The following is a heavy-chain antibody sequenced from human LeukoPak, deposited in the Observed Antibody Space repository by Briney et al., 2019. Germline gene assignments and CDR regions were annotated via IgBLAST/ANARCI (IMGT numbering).Heavy chain of an antibody. D-gene: IGHD2-2*01. V-gene: IGHV4-59*11. CDR3: ARASCSSTSCYAVPFDI. Sequence: SETLSLTCTVSGGSLSSHYWSWIRQPPGKGLEWIGYIYYSGTTNYNPSLKSRVTISVDTSKNQFSLKLSSVTAADTAVYYCARASCSSTSCYAVPFDIWGQGTMVTVSS. CDR1: GGSLSSHY. J-gene: IGHJ3*02. CDR2: IYYSGTT.